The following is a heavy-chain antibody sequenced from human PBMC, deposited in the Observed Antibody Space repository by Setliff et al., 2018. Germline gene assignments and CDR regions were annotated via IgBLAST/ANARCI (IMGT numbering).Heavy chain of an antibody. CDR2: IYYSGST. Sequence: SETLSLTCTVSGGSISSSSYYWGWIRQPPGKGLEWIGSIYYSGSTYYNPSLKSRVTISVDTSKNQSSLKLSSVTAADTAVYYCARDPGAYWGQGTLVTVSS. V-gene: IGHV4-39*07. J-gene: IGHJ4*02. D-gene: IGHD1-26*01. CDR1: GGSISSSSYY. CDR3: ARDPGAY.